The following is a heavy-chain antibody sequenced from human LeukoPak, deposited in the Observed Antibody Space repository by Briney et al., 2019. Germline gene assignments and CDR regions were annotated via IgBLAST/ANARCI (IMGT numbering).Heavy chain of an antibody. CDR1: GFSFSSYW. J-gene: IGHJ4*02. D-gene: IGHD4-17*01. CDR3: VSQTSTTAFDY. Sequence: PGGSLRLSCAASGFSFSSYWMSWVRQAPGKGLEWVANIKGDGSEIHYVDSVKGRFTISRDNAKNSLYLQMNSLRAEDTAVHYCVSQTSTTAFDYWGQGTLVIVSS. V-gene: IGHV3-7*05. CDR2: IKGDGSEI.